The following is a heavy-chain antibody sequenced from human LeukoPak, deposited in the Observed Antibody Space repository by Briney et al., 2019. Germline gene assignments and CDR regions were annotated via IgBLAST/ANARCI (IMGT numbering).Heavy chain of an antibody. CDR2: ISGYNGNP. J-gene: IGHJ5*02. D-gene: IGHD6-13*01. V-gene: IGHV1-18*01. CDR1: GYTFTSYG. CDR3: GRSYSRTHPDWFDP. Sequence: ASVKVSCKASGYTFTSYGISWVRQAPGQGLEWMGWISGYNGNPNYAQKLQGRVTMTTDTSTSTAYMELRSLRAYDTAVYYCGRSYSRTHPDWFDPWGQGTLVTVSS.